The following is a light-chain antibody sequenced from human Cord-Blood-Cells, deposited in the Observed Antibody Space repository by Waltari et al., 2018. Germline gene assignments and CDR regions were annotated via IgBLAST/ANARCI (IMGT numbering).Light chain of an antibody. CDR2: GAS. V-gene: IGKV3-15*01. CDR3: QQYNNWPRT. J-gene: IGKJ1*01. CDR1: QSVSSN. Sequence: EIVMTQSPATLSVSPWERATLSCRASQSVSSNLAWYQQKPGQAPRLLIYGASTRATGSPARFSGSGSGTEFTLTISSLQSEDFAVYYCQQYNNWPRTFGQGTKVEIK.